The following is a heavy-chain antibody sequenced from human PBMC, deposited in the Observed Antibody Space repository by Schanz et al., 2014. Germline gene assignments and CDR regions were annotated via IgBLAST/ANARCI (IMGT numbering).Heavy chain of an antibody. Sequence: EGQLLESGGGLVQPGGSLRLSCAVSGFTVSSNHMSWVRQAPGKGLEWVSSISSSGSYIHYADSVKGRFTISRDNAKNTLYLQMNSLRAEDTAVYYCARDRGHGDLPGDIWGQGTMVTVSS. D-gene: IGHD4-17*01. V-gene: IGHV3-21*01. J-gene: IGHJ3*02. CDR2: ISSSGSYI. CDR3: ARDRGHGDLPGDI. CDR1: GFTVSSNH.